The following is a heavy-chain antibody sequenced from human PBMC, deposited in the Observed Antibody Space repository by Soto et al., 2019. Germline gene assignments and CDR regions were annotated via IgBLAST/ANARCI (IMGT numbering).Heavy chain of an antibody. CDR3: ARVVKAGDYGDYGRYYFDY. J-gene: IGHJ4*02. Sequence: QVHLMQSGAEVKKPGASVKVSCKASGYTFTYYEITWVRQAPGQGLEWMGWISAYSGNTNYAQKLQGRLTMTTDTSTNTAYMELRSLRSDDTAVYYCARVVKAGDYGDYGRYYFDYWGQGTLVTVSS. V-gene: IGHV1-18*04. CDR1: GYTFTYYE. CDR2: ISAYSGNT. D-gene: IGHD4-17*01.